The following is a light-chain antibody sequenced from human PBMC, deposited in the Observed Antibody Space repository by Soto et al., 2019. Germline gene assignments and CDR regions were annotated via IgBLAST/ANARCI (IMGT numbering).Light chain of an antibody. V-gene: IGKV1-9*01. Sequence: DIRMTQSPSSLSASVGDRVTITCRASQSISTYLHWYQQKPGKAPKLLIYAASTLQSGVPSRFSGSGSGTDFTLTINSLQPEHFATYYCQQLNSYPLTFGGGTKVDIK. J-gene: IGKJ4*01. CDR1: QSISTY. CDR3: QQLNSYPLT. CDR2: AAS.